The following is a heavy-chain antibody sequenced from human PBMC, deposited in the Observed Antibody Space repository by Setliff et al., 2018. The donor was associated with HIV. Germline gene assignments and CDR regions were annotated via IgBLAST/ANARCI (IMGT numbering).Heavy chain of an antibody. CDR2: INPGGSNT. V-gene: IGHV1-46*01. D-gene: IGHD4-17*01. J-gene: IGHJ3*01. CDR1: GYTFTNFY. CDR3: AGGQASNDYGVSF. Sequence: GASVKVSCKASGYTFTNFYMHWVRQAPGQGLEWMGIINPGGSNTRYAQRFQGRVSMTRDTSTSTVYMELSSLRSEDTAVYYCAGGQASNDYGVSFWGQGTMVTVSS.